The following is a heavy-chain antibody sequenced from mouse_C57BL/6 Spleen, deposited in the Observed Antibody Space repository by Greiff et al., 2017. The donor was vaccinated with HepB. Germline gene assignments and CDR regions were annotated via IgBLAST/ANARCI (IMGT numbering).Heavy chain of an antibody. CDR2: IRSGSSTI. CDR1: GFTFSDYG. CDR3: ARGTVVATDFDY. D-gene: IGHD1-1*01. V-gene: IGHV5-17*01. J-gene: IGHJ2*01. Sequence: EVHLVESGGGLVKPGGSLKLSCAASGFTFSDYGMHWVRQAPEKGLEWVAYIRSGSSTIYYADTVKGRFTISRDNAKNTLFLQMTSLRSEDTAMYYCARGTVVATDFDYWGQGTTLTVSS.